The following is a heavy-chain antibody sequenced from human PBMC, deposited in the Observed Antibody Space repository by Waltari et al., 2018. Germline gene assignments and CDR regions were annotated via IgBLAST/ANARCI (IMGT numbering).Heavy chain of an antibody. D-gene: IGHD3-22*01. CDR2: IIPFLGIA. Sequence: QVQLVQSGAEVKKPGSSVKVSCKASGGTFSSYTSSWVRQAPGQGLEWMGRIIPFLGIANYAQKFQGRVTITADKSTSTAYMELSSLRSEDTAVYYCAVGSYYDSSGYFKPFDYWDQGTLVTVSS. CDR3: AVGSYYDSSGYFKPFDY. J-gene: IGHJ4*02. V-gene: IGHV1-69*02. CDR1: GGTFSSYT.